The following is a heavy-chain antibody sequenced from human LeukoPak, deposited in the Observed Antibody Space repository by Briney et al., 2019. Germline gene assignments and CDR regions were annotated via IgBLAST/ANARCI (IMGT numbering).Heavy chain of an antibody. Sequence: ASVKVSCKTSGYTFTSYDINWVRQAPGQGLEWMGWMNPNSGNTGYAQKFQGRVTITRNTSISTAYMELSSLRSEDTAVYYCATSIAAAGDAFDIWGQGTMVTVSS. CDR1: GYTFTSYD. D-gene: IGHD6-13*01. CDR2: MNPNSGNT. J-gene: IGHJ3*02. V-gene: IGHV1-8*03. CDR3: ATSIAAAGDAFDI.